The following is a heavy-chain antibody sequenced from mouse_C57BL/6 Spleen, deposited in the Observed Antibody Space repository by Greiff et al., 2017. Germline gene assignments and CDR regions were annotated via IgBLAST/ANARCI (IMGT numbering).Heavy chain of an antibody. CDR1: GFSFNTYA. Sequence: EVMLVESGGGLVQPKGSLKLSCAASGFSFNTYAMNWVRQAPGKGLEWVARIRSKSNNYATSYADSVKDRFTISRDAAENMLYLRINNLKTEDSARYDCVKPHSGDWYFDVWGTGTTVTVSS. D-gene: IGHD1-3*01. J-gene: IGHJ1*03. CDR3: VKPHSGDWYFDV. CDR2: IRSKSNNYAT. V-gene: IGHV10-1*01.